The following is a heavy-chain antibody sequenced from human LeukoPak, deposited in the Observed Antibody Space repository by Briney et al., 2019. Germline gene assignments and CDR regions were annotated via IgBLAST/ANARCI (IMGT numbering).Heavy chain of an antibody. V-gene: IGHV6-1*01. D-gene: IGHD5-12*01. CDR3: ARDHRINSASEMDY. J-gene: IGHJ4*02. CDR2: TYYMSKWYN. Sequence: SQTLSLTCALSGDSVSSNSAASNWIRQSPSRGLEWLGRTYYMSKWYNDYAVSVKSRITINPDTSRNQFSLQLNSVTREDTAVYYCARDHRINSASEMDYWGQGTLVTVSS. CDR1: GDSVSSNSAA.